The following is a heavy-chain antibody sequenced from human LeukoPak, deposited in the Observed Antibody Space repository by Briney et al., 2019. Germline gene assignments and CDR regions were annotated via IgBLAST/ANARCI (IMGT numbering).Heavy chain of an antibody. J-gene: IGHJ5*02. D-gene: IGHD2-2*01. Sequence: PAGSLRLSCSASGFTFSDYWVHWVRQAPGRGRVLVPRNHSDGISTTYADSVKGRYTISRDNGKSTVFPEMNSLGTDDTAVYYCVRDIRDCSTCDTRFDPWGQGTLVTVSS. CDR2: NHSDGIST. V-gene: IGHV3-74*01. CDR1: GFTFSDYW. CDR3: VRDIRDCSTCDTRFDP.